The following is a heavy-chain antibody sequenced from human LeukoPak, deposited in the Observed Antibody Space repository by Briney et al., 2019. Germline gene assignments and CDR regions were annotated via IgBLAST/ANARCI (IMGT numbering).Heavy chain of an antibody. CDR3: ARVPRIAARPPQNYPKYYYYMDV. CDR1: GFVFSNYG. CDR2: ISGSGGST. J-gene: IGHJ6*03. D-gene: IGHD6-6*01. Sequence: GGSLRLSCAASGFVFSNYGIHWVRQAPGKGLEWVSGISGSGGSTFYADSVKGRFTISRDNAKNSLYLQMNSLRAEDTAVYYCARVPRIAARPPQNYPKYYYYMDVWGKGTTVTVSS. V-gene: IGHV3-48*04.